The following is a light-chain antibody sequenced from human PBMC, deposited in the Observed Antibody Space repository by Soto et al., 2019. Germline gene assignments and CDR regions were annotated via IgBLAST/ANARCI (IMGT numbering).Light chain of an antibody. J-gene: IGKJ1*01. CDR2: AAS. CDR1: QGISSY. V-gene: IGKV1-8*01. Sequence: AIRMTQSPSSFSASTGDRVTITCRASQGISSYLAWYQQKQGKAPKLLIYAASTWHSGVPSRFSGSGSGTDFTLTIICLQSEDFATYYCQQYYSYPHTFGQGTKVEIK. CDR3: QQYYSYPHT.